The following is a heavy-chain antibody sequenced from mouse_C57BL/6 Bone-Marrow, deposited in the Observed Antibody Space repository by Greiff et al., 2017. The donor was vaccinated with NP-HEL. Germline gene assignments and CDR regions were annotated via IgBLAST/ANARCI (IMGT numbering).Heavy chain of an antibody. J-gene: IGHJ4*01. CDR1: GYTFTSYW. V-gene: IGHV1-64*01. CDR3: ARGPLKNYYAMDY. D-gene: IGHD1-3*01. Sequence: QVHVKQPGAELVKPGASVELSCKASGYTFTSYWMHWVKQRPGQGLEWIGMIHPNSGSTNYNEKFKSKATLTVDKSSSTAYMQLSSLTSEDSAVYYCARGPLKNYYAMDYWGQGTSVTVSS. CDR2: IHPNSGST.